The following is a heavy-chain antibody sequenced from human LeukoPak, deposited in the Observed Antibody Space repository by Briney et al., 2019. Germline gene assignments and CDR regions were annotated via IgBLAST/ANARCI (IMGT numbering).Heavy chain of an antibody. J-gene: IGHJ6*03. CDR3: ARDLRSYYDSSGYYYYYYYMDV. CDR2: IYYSGST. V-gene: IGHV4-59*11. CDR1: GGSISSHY. Sequence: SETLSLTCTVSGGSISSHYWSWIRQPPGKGLEWLGYIYYSGSTNYNPSLKSRVTISVDTSKNQFSLKLSSVTAADTAVYYCARDLRSYYDSSGYYYYYYYMDVWGKGTTVTVSS. D-gene: IGHD3-22*01.